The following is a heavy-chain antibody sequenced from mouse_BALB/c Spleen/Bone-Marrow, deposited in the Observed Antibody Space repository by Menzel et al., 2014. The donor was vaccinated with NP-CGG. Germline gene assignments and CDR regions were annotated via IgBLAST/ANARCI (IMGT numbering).Heavy chain of an antibody. V-gene: IGHV14-3*02. Sequence: EVQLVESGAELVKPGASVKLSCTASGFNIKDTYMHWVKQRPEQGLEWIGRIDPANGNAKYDPKFQGKATITADTSSNTAYLQLSSRTSEDTAVYYCARYRLGTYFDFWGQGTTLTVSS. CDR3: ARYRLGTYFDF. D-gene: IGHD2-14*01. CDR2: IDPANGNA. J-gene: IGHJ2*01. CDR1: GFNIKDTY.